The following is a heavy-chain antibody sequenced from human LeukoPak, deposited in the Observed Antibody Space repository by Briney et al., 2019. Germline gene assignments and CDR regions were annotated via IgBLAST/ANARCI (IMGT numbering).Heavy chain of an antibody. CDR1: GGTFSSYA. J-gene: IGHJ6*02. Sequence: SVKVSCKASGGTFSSYAISWVRQAPGQGLEWMGRIIPILGIANYAQKFQGRVTITADKSTSTAYMELSSLRSEDTAVYYCARTDSNYYHYYGMDVWGQGTTVTVSS. D-gene: IGHD4-11*01. V-gene: IGHV1-69*04. CDR3: ARTDSNYYHYYGMDV. CDR2: IIPILGIA.